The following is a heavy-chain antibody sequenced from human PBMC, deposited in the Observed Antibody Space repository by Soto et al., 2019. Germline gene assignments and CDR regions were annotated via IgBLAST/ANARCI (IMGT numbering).Heavy chain of an antibody. V-gene: IGHV1-18*01. CDR1: GYTFTSYG. J-gene: IGHJ6*02. CDR2: ISAYNGNT. Sequence: QVQLVQSGAEVKKPGASVKVSCKASGYTFTSYGFSWVRQAPGQGLEWMGWISAYNGNTNYAQKLQGRVTMTTDTTTSTAYMELRSLRSDDTAVYYCASNYLYYYGSWNTNYYGMDVWGQGTTVTISS. CDR3: ASNYLYYYGSWNTNYYGMDV. D-gene: IGHD3-10*01.